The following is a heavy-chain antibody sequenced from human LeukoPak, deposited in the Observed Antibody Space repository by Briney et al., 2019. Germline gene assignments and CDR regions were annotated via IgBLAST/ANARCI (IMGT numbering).Heavy chain of an antibody. CDR1: GFSVSTNY. D-gene: IGHD1-26*01. J-gene: IGHJ6*03. Sequence: PGGSLRLSCAASGFSVSTNYMSWVRQAPGKGLEWVSLIYSAGNTNYADSVKGRFTISRDNSKNTLYLQMNSLGVEDTAVYYCARADVGVLNIYYYYYMDVWGKGTTVTVSS. V-gene: IGHV3-53*01. CDR2: IYSAGNT. CDR3: ARADVGVLNIYYYYYMDV.